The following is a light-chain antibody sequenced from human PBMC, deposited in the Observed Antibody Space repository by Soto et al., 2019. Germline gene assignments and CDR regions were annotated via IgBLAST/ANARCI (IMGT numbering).Light chain of an antibody. CDR1: QSVSSTS. V-gene: IGKV3-20*01. Sequence: EIVLTQSPGTLSLSPGERATLSCRASQSVSSTSLAWYQQKLGRAPRLLIYGASRRATGIPDRFSGSGSGTDFTLTISRLEPEDFAVYYCQQYGSSPLYTFGQGTKLEIK. J-gene: IGKJ2*01. CDR3: QQYGSSPLYT. CDR2: GAS.